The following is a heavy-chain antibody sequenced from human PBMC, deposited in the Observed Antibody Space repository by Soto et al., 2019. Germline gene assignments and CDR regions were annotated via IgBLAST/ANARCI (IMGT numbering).Heavy chain of an antibody. CDR3: ASSVFP. CDR2: FYYSGST. D-gene: IGHD6-19*01. V-gene: IGHV4-31*02. Sequence: SETLSLTWTVAGGSIRSDGWRWIRQHPGKGLEWIGYFYYSGSTYYNPSLKSRVTISVNTSKNQFSLKLSSVTAADTAVYYCASSVFPWGQAPLVTVSS. J-gene: IGHJ5*02. CDR1: GGSIRSDG.